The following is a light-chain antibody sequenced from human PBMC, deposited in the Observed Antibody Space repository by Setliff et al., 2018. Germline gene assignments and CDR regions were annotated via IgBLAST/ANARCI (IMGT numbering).Light chain of an antibody. CDR2: DVS. V-gene: IGLV2-14*03. J-gene: IGLJ1*01. CDR3: SSYTSSSASYV. CDR1: SSDVGGYNY. Sequence: QSALTQPASLSGSPGQSSTISCTGTSSDVGGYNYVSWYQQHPGKAPKLMIYDVSNRPSGVSNRFSGSKSGNTASLTISGLQAEDETDYYCSSYTSSSASYVFGTGTKVTVL.